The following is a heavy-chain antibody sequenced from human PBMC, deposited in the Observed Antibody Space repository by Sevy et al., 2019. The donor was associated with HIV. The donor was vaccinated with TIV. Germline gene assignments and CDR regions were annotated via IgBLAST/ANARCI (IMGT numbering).Heavy chain of an antibody. CDR3: ANVGYCSSTSCYSIYYGMDV. D-gene: IGHD2-2*02. CDR1: GFTFSRNA. J-gene: IGHJ6*02. V-gene: IGHV3-23*01. Sequence: GGYLRLSCAASGFTFSRNAMSWVRQAPGKGLEWASGITGSGGSTYYADSVKGRFTISRYNSKNTLYLQMNSLRVEDTAVYYRANVGYCSSTSCYSIYYGMDVWGQGTTVTVSS. CDR2: ITGSGGST.